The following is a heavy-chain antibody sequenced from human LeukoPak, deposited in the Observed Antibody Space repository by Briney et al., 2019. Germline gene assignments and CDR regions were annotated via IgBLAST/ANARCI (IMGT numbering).Heavy chain of an antibody. V-gene: IGHV4-4*07. J-gene: IGHJ5*02. CDR3: ARRSGYCSSTSCLNWFDP. CDR2: IYTSGST. CDR1: GGSISSYY. D-gene: IGHD2-2*01. Sequence: SETLSLTCTVSGGSISSYYWSWIRQPAGKGPEWIGRIYTSGSTNYNPSLKSRVTISVDTSKNQFSLKLSSVTAADTAVYYCARRSGYCSSTSCLNWFDPWGQGTLVTVSS.